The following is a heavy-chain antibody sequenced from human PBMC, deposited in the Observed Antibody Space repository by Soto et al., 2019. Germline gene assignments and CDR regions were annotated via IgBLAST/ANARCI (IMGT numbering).Heavy chain of an antibody. CDR2: INHSGST. CDR3: ARDGYGFGKGYYLDH. J-gene: IGHJ4*02. V-gene: IGHV4-34*01. Sequence: SETLSLTCAVYGGSFSSGGYYWSWIRQHPGKGLEWIGDINHSGSTNYNPSLKSRVTISVDTSKNQFSLKLSSVTAADTAVYYCARDGYGFGKGYYLDHWGQGTLVTVSS. D-gene: IGHD5-18*01. CDR1: GGSFSSGGYY.